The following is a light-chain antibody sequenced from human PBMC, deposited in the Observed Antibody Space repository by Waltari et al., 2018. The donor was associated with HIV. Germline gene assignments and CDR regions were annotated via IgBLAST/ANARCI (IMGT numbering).Light chain of an antibody. V-gene: IGLV1-47*01. CDR1: TSNIGSND. Sequence: SVLTQPPSASGTPGQRVTISCSGSTSNIGSNDVVWYQHLPGAAPKLLIHRNNQRPSGVPDRFSGSTSGTSASLAISGLRSEDEADYYCVAWDDSLRGVVFGGGTKVAAL. CDR3: VAWDDSLRGVV. CDR2: RNN. J-gene: IGLJ2*01.